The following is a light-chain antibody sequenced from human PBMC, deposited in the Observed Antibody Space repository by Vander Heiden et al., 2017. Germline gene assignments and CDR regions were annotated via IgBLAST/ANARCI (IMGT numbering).Light chain of an antibody. J-gene: IGKJ4*01. CDR2: TAT. V-gene: IGKV1-39*01. Sequence: DIQMTQSPSTLPASVGDRVSITCRASQSISDHLNWYQQKAGEAPRLLIYTATSLQSGVPSRFNGSGSGTDFTLTISSLQPEDFATYYCQQSYSTLLTFGGGTKMEIK. CDR3: QQSYSTLLT. CDR1: QSISDH.